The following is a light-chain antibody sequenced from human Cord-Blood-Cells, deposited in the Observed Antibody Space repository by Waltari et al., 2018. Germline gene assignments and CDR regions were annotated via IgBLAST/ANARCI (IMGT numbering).Light chain of an antibody. J-gene: IGLJ1*01. CDR1: SSNIGSNY. V-gene: IGLV1-47*01. CDR3: AAWDDSLRV. Sequence: QSVLTQPHSASGTPGQRVTISCSGSSSNIGSNYVYCYQQLPGTAPKLLIYRNNQRPSGVPDRFSGSKSGTSSSLAISGLRSEDEADYYCAAWDDSLRVFGTGTKVTVL. CDR2: RNN.